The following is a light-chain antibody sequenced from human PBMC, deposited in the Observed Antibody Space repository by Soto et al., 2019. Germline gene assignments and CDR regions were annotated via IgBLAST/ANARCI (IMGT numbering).Light chain of an antibody. V-gene: IGKV3-15*01. J-gene: IGKJ5*01. CDR1: QSVSTH. Sequence: EILMTQSPATPSVFPGERATLSCRASQSVSTHLAWYQQKPGQAPRLLIYGASTRASGIPARFSGSGSGAEFTLTITSLQPEDFALYYCQQYNDLPSITFGQGTRLDIK. CDR3: QQYNDLPSIT. CDR2: GAS.